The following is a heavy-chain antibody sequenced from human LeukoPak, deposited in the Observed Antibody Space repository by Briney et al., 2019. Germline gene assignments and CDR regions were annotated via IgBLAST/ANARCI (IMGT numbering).Heavy chain of an antibody. Sequence: GGSLRLSCAASGFTFSSYAMSWVRQAPGKGLEWVSGISGSGGNTYYADSVKGRFTISRDNSKNTLYLQMSSLRAEDTAVYYCASGGTTVNIGYYYYYMDVWGKGTTVTVSS. D-gene: IGHD4-17*01. J-gene: IGHJ6*03. CDR3: ASGGTTVNIGYYYYYMDV. V-gene: IGHV3-23*01. CDR1: GFTFSSYA. CDR2: ISGSGGNT.